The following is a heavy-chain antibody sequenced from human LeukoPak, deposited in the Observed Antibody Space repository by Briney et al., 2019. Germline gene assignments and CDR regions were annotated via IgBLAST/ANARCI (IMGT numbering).Heavy chain of an antibody. CDR2: ISAYNGNT. CDR3: ASDPYCSSTSCYGLKI. J-gene: IGHJ3*02. D-gene: IGHD2-2*01. CDR1: GYTFTRYC. V-gene: IGHV1-18*01. Sequence: GASVNVACMAAGYTFTRYCISWVRHAPGQWREWVGWISAYNGNTNYDKQLQGRVTMTTDTSKSTAYMELRSLRSDDTAVYYCASDPYCSSTSCYGLKIWGQGTMVTVSS.